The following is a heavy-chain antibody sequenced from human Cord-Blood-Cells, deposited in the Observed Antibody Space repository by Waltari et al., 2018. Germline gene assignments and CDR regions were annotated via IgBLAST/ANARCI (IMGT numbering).Heavy chain of an antibody. CDR2: IYYSGST. CDR3: ARGRIAAAGTSRDDYYYYYGMDV. D-gene: IGHD6-13*01. J-gene: IGHJ6*02. Sequence: QVQLQESGPGLVKPSQTLSLTCTVSGGSISSGDYYWSWLRQPPGKGREWIGYIYYSGSTYYNPSLKSRVTISVDTSKNQFSLKLSSVTAADTAVYYCARGRIAAAGTSRDDYYYYYGMDVWGQGTTVTVSS. CDR1: GGSISSGDYY. V-gene: IGHV4-30-4*08.